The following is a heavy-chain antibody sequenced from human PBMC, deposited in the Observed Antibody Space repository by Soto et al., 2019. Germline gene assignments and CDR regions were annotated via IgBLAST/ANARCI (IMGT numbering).Heavy chain of an antibody. CDR1: GFTFRNYA. CDR3: ARGGDIAARPAGDYYYGVDV. Sequence: QVQLVESGGGVVQPGRSLRVSCAASGFTFRNYAIHWVRQAPGKGLEWVAVISFDGRNKYYADSVKGRFAISRDNSKNTLYLQMNSLRGEDTAVYYCARGGDIAARPAGDYYYGVDVWGQGTSVTVSS. D-gene: IGHD6-6*01. CDR2: ISFDGRNK. J-gene: IGHJ6*02. V-gene: IGHV3-30*09.